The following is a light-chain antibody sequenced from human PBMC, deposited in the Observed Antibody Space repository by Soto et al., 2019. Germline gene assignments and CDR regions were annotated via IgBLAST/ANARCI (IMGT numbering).Light chain of an antibody. CDR3: QQYNYWST. CDR2: GAS. V-gene: IGKV3-15*01. CDR1: QSVSTN. J-gene: IGKJ2*01. Sequence: EIVMTQSPATLSVSPGERATLSCRVSQSVSTNIAWYQQKPGQAPRLLIYGASTRATGVPARFTGSGSGTEFTLTISSLQSEDFAVYYCQQYNYWSTFGQGTKLEI.